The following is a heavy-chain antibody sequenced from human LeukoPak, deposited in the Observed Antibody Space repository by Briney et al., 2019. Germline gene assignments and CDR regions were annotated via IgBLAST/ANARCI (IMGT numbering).Heavy chain of an antibody. CDR2: IYHSGST. Sequence: PSQTLSLTCAVSGGSISSGGYSWSWIRQPPGKGLEWIGYIYHSGSTYYNPSLKSRATISVDRSKNQFSLKLSSVTAADTAVYYCARGWRDYLFDYWGQGPLVTVSS. CDR3: ARGWRDYLFDY. V-gene: IGHV4-30-2*01. D-gene: IGHD5-24*01. J-gene: IGHJ4*02. CDR1: GGSISSGGYS.